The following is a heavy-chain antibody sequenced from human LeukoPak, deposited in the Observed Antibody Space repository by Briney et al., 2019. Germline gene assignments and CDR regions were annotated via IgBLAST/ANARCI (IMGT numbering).Heavy chain of an antibody. V-gene: IGHV4-4*02. CDR3: ARVPEYYDSSFFDY. Sequence: SGTLSLTCTVSGGSISSYNWCSWVRQPPGKGLEWIGDVYHSGSTNYNPSLKSRVTISLDKSKNQFPLTLSSVTAADTAVYYCARVPEYYDSSFFDYWGQGTLVTVSS. J-gene: IGHJ4*02. CDR2: VYHSGST. CDR1: GGSISSYNW. D-gene: IGHD3-22*01.